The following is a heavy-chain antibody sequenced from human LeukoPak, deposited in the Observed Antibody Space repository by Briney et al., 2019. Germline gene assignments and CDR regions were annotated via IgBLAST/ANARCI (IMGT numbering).Heavy chain of an antibody. CDR3: AGALMTTVTNGGY. V-gene: IGHV3-21*01. Sequence: GGSLRLSCAASGFTFSSSTMNWVRQAPGKGLEWVSSISSSSSYIYYADSLKGRFTISRDNAKSSLYLQMNSLRAEDTAVYYCAGALMTTVTNGGYWGQGTLVTVSS. CDR1: GFTFSSST. D-gene: IGHD4-17*01. J-gene: IGHJ4*02. CDR2: ISSSSSYI.